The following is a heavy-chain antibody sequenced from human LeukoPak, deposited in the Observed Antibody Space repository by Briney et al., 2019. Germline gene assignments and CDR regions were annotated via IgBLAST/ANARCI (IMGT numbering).Heavy chain of an antibody. CDR2: ISYSGSA. V-gene: IGHV4-59*08. CDR1: GGSISGYF. J-gene: IGHJ4*02. D-gene: IGHD4-17*01. Sequence: PSETLSLTCTVSGGSISGYFWSWIRQPPGMGLEWIGYISYSGSANYNPSLKSRVTTSVDTSRNQFSLKMTSVTAADTAVYFCARRNYGDYDHYFDYWGQGTLVTVSS. CDR3: ARRNYGDYDHYFDY.